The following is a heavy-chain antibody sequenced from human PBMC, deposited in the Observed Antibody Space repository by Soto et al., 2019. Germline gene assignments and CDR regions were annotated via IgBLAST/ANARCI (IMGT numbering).Heavy chain of an antibody. J-gene: IGHJ4*02. CDR3: AGAFRAMGLFDY. Sequence: QLQESGSGLLKPSQTLSLACAVSGGSISSGAYSWSWIRQPPGKGLEWIGYLYHGGATYSNPSLKNRVTVSGDWAKNQFSLKLVSVTAADTAVYYCAGAFRAMGLFDYWGPGILVTVSS. V-gene: IGHV4-30-2*01. CDR1: GGSISSGAYS. D-gene: IGHD5-18*01. CDR2: LYHGGAT.